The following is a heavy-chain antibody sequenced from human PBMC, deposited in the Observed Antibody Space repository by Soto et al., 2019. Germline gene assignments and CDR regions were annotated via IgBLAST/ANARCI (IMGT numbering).Heavy chain of an antibody. CDR1: GGSFSNYY. CDR2: INHTGNT. D-gene: IGHD3-16*01. Sequence: PSDTLSLTCVVYGGSFSNYYWSWIRQPPGEGLEWIGEINHTGNTNYNPSLKSRVTISGDRSKNQFSLKLTSVTAADTAVYYCAILGKGYWGQGTLVTVSS. CDR3: AILGKGY. J-gene: IGHJ4*02. V-gene: IGHV4-34*01.